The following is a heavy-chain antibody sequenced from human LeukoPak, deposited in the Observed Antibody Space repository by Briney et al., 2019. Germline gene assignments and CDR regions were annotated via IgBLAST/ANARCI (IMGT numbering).Heavy chain of an antibody. CDR2: INPNGGGT. CDR3: ARVRYRLAETYIDY. J-gene: IGHJ4*02. CDR1: GGTFSSYA. V-gene: IGHV1-2*02. D-gene: IGHD3-16*01. Sequence: ASVKVSCKASGGTFSSYAISWVRQAPGQGLEWMGWINPNGGGTNYAQKFQGRVTMTRDTSISTAYMELSRLRSDDTAVYYCARVRYRLAETYIDYWGQGTLVTVSS.